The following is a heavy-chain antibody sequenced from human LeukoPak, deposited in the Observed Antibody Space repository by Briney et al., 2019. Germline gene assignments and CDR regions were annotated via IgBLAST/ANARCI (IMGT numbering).Heavy chain of an antibody. CDR1: GFRFSDYL. Sequence: GGSLRLSCAASGFRFSDYLMKWVRRAPGKGLEWISSIAGSADSTYYADSVKGRFTISRDNPKNTLYLQMNSLRAEDTAVYYCTKQGGSYSFDYWGQGTLVTVSS. CDR3: TKQGGSYSFDY. D-gene: IGHD3-10*01. CDR2: IAGSADST. V-gene: IGHV3-23*01. J-gene: IGHJ4*02.